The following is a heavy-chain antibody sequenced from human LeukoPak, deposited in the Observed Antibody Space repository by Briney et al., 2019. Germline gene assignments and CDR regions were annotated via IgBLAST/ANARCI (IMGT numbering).Heavy chain of an antibody. CDR3: ARDSIAAAGTRDY. CDR1: GFTFSSYS. Sequence: GGSLRLSCAASGFTFSSYSMYWVRQAPGKGLEWVSYISSSSSTIYYADSVKGRFTISRDNAKNSLYLQMNSLRAEDTAVYYCARDSIAAAGTRDYWGQGTLVTVSS. J-gene: IGHJ4*02. CDR2: ISSSSSTI. D-gene: IGHD6-13*01. V-gene: IGHV3-48*04.